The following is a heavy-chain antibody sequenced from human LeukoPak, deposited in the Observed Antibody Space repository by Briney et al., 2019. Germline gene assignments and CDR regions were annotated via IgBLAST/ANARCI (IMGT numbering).Heavy chain of an antibody. V-gene: IGHV3-7*03. CDR2: INRDGSER. Sequence: GGSLRLSCAASGFTFSDHAMSWVRQAPGKGLEWVANINRDGSERYYVDSVKGRFTISRDDAKSSLYLQMNSLRAEDTAVYYCARRNAMDVWGQGTTVIVFS. CDR3: ARRNAMDV. J-gene: IGHJ6*02. CDR1: GFTFSDHA.